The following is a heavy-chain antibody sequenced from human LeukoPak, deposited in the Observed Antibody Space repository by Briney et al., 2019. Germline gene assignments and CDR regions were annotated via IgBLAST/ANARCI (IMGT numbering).Heavy chain of an antibody. CDR1: GGTFSSYA. CDR3: ARGRTADIVVVPAAIPEELDY. CDR2: MNPNSGNT. D-gene: IGHD2-2*02. V-gene: IGHV1-8*03. J-gene: IGHJ4*02. Sequence: ASVKVSCKASGGTFSSYAISWVRQATGQGLEWMGWMNPNSGNTGYAQKFQGRVTITRNTSISTAYMELSSLRSEDTAVYYCARGRTADIVVVPAAIPEELDYWGQGTLVTVSS.